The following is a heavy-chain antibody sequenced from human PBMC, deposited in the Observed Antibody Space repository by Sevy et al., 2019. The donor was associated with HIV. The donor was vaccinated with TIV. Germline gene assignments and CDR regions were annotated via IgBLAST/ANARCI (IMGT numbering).Heavy chain of an antibody. CDR1: GGSISSGGYY. CDR3: ARAPGLYYKGRADAFDI. V-gene: IGHV4-31*03. D-gene: IGHD2-8*01. Sequence: SDTLSLTCTVSGGSISSGGYYWSWIRQHPGQGLEWIGYIYYSGSTYYNPSLKSRVTISVDPSKNQFTLKLSSVTAADTAVYYCARAPGLYYKGRADAFDIWGQGTMVTVSS. CDR2: IYYSGST. J-gene: IGHJ3*02.